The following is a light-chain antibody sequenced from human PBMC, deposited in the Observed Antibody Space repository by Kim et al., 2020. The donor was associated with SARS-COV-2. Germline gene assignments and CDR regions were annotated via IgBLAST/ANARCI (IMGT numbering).Light chain of an antibody. CDR1: QSIGSS. J-gene: IGKJ2*01. CDR3: QQRSNWYA. CDR2: DAF. V-gene: IGKV3-11*01. Sequence: PGESATLSCRASQSIGSSLAGYQHKPGQAPRLLIYDAFSRATGIPARFSGNGSGTDFTLTISSLEHEDFAVYYCQQRSNWYAFGQGTKLEI.